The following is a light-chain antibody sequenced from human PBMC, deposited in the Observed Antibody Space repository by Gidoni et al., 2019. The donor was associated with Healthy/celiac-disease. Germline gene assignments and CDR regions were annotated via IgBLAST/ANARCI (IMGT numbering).Light chain of an antibody. V-gene: IGKV3-15*01. CDR1: QSVSSN. Sequence: EIVITPSPATLSVSPGERATLSCRASQSVSSNLAWYQQKPGQDPRLLIYGASTRATGIPARFSGSGSGTEFTLTISSLQSEDFAVYYCQQYINWPPLTFXGXTKVEIK. J-gene: IGKJ4*01. CDR2: GAS. CDR3: QQYINWPPLT.